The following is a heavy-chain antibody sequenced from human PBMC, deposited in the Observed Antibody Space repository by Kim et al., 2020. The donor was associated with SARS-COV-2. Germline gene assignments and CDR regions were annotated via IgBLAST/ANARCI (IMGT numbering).Heavy chain of an antibody. CDR3: ARDFGSGYPYNWFDP. J-gene: IGHJ5*02. CDR1: GYTFTSYA. CDR2: INAGNGNT. V-gene: IGHV1-3*01. D-gene: IGHD3-9*01. Sequence: ASVKVSCKASGYTFTSYAMHWVRQAPGQRLEWMGWINAGNGNTKYSQKFQGRVTITRDTSASTAYMELASLRSEDTAVYYCARDFGSGYPYNWFDPWGQGTLVTVSS.